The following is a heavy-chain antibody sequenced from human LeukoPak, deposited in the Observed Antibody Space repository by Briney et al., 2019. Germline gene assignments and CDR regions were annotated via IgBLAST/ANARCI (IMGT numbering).Heavy chain of an antibody. D-gene: IGHD6-19*01. V-gene: IGHV4-61*02. CDR2: MHTNGGT. Sequence: PSETLSLTCTVSGGSISSSSYYWSWIRQPAGKRLEWIGRMHTNGGTNYNPSLSSRVTLSADTSKNQLSLKLTSVTAADTAVYYCARELAVAGTVTHRFDPWGQGTLVTVSS. CDR3: ARELAVAGTVTHRFDP. CDR1: GGSISSSSYY. J-gene: IGHJ5*02.